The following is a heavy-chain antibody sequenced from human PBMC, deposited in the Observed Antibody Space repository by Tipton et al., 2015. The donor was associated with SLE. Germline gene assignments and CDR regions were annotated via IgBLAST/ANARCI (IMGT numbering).Heavy chain of an antibody. J-gene: IGHJ3*02. CDR3: ASSYSGYAYAFDI. CDR1: GGSISSSTYY. D-gene: IGHD5-12*01. Sequence: TLSLTCTVSGGSISSSTYYWAWIRQPPGKGLEWIGSNYYGGDTYYIPSLKSRVTISVDTSKNKISLKLSSVTAADTAVYYCASSYSGYAYAFDIWGQGTMVTVSS. V-gene: IGHV4-39*07. CDR2: NYYGGDT.